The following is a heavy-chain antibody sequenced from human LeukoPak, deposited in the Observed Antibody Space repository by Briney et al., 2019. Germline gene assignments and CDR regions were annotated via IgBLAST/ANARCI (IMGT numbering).Heavy chain of an antibody. CDR1: GFTFSDYG. Sequence: GGSLRLSCAASGFTFSDYGIHWVRQAPGKGLELVAFIRFDGSSKYYTDSVKGRFTISRDNSKNTLYLQMSSLRAEDTAVYYCAKEGTASKPSDLDYWGQGTLVTVSS. CDR3: AKEGTASKPSDLDY. J-gene: IGHJ4*02. CDR2: IRFDGSSK. V-gene: IGHV3-30*02. D-gene: IGHD1/OR15-1a*01.